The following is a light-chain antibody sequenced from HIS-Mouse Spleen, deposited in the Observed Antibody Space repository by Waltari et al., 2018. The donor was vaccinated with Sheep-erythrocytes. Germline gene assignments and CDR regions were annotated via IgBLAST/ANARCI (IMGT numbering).Light chain of an antibody. V-gene: IGLV2-14*03. CDR3: SSYTSSSTSWV. CDR1: SSDVGGYNY. Sequence: QSALTQPASVSGSPGQSITISCTGTSSDVGGYNYVSWYQQHPGKAPKLMIYDVSNRPSGVLNGFSGSKSGNTASLTISGLQAEDEADYYCSSYTSSSTSWVFGGGTKLTVL. CDR2: DVS. J-gene: IGLJ3*02.